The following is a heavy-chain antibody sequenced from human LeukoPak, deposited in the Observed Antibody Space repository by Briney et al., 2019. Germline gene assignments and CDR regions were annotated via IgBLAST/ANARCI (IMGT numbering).Heavy chain of an antibody. D-gene: IGHD5-12*01. J-gene: IGHJ4*02. V-gene: IGHV4-59*08. CDR2: IHYSGST. CDR3: ARGGYSGYDSPCFDY. Sequence: SETLSLTCTVSGGSISSYYWSWIRQPPGKGLEWIGYIHYSGSTHYNPSLKSRVTISVDTSKNQFSLKLSSVTAADTAVYYCARGGYSGYDSPCFDYWGQGTLVTVSS. CDR1: GGSISSYY.